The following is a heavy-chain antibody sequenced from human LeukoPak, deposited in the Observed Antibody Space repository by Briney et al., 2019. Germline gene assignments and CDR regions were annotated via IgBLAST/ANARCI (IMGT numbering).Heavy chain of an antibody. CDR1: GGSISSYY. J-gene: IGHJ6*03. CDR3: ARVLRYYYYMDV. CDR2: IYYSGST. V-gene: IGHV4-59*01. Sequence: SETLSLTCTVSGGSISSYYWSWIRQPPGKGLESIGYIYYSGSTNYNPSLKSRVTISVDTSKNQFSLKLSSVTAADTAVYYCARVLRYYYYMDVWGKGTTVTVSS.